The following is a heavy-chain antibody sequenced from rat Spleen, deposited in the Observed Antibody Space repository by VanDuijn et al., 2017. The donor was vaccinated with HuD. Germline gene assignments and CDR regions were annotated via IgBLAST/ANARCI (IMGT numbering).Heavy chain of an antibody. V-gene: IGHV5-29*01. CDR3: VRQGYLRDWYFDF. CDR1: GFTFNNYW. CDR2: ISYDGTNT. Sequence: EVQLVESGGGLVQPGRSLKLSCVASGFTFNNYWMTWIRQAPTKGLEWVATISYDGTNTYYRDSVKGRFTISRDNGKTTLYLEMDSLRSEDMATYYCVRQGYLRDWYFDFWGPGVMVTVSS. D-gene: IGHD2-5*01. J-gene: IGHJ1*01.